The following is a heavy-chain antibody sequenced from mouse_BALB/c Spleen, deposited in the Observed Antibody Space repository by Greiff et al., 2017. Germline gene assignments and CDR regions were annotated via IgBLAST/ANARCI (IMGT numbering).Heavy chain of an antibody. J-gene: IGHJ3*01. CDR1: GYSFTSYY. D-gene: IGHD2-1*01. CDR3: ARGDGNFFAY. V-gene: IGHV1S135*01. Sequence: EVQLKESGPELMKPGASVKISCKASGYSFTSYYMHWVKQSHGKSLEWIGYIDPFNGGTSYNQKFKGKATLTVDKSSSTAYMHLSSLTSEDSAVYYCARGDGNFFAYWGQGTLVTVSA. CDR2: IDPFNGGT.